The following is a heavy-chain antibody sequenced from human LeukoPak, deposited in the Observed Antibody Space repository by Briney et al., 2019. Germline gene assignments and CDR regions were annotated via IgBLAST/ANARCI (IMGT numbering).Heavy chain of an antibody. CDR3: QSRYLEWLLEY. CDR1: GGSINSSNYY. J-gene: IGHJ4*02. CDR2: IYSSGSA. D-gene: IGHD3-3*01. Sequence: SETLSLTCTVSGGSINSSNYYWGWIRQPPGKGLEWIGSIYSSGSAYYNPSLKSRVTISVDTSKNQFSLRLSSVTAADTAVYYCQSRYLEWLLEYWGQGTLVTVSS. V-gene: IGHV4-39*01.